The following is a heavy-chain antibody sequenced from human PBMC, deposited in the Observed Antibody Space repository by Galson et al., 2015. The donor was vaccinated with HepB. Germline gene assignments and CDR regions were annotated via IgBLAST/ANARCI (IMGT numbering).Heavy chain of an antibody. D-gene: IGHD6-6*01. CDR2: ISDDGTKE. J-gene: IGHJ4*02. Sequence: SLRLSCAASGFIFSSYGMHWVRQGPGKGLEWVALISDDGTKEYYADSVKGRFTMSRDNSKNTLYLQMNSLRAEDTALYYCAKERIVARRAPFDSWGQGTLVTVSS. CDR1: GFIFSSYG. CDR3: AKERIVARRAPFDS. V-gene: IGHV3-30*18.